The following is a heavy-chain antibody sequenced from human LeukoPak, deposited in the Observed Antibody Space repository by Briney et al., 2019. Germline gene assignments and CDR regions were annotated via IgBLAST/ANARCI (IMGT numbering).Heavy chain of an antibody. D-gene: IGHD2-2*01. J-gene: IGHJ5*02. CDR1: GYTFTGYY. Sequence: ASVKVSCKASGYTFTGYYMHWVRQAPGQGLEWMGWINPNSGGTNYAQKFQGRVTMTRDTSISTAYMELSRLRSDDTAVYYCAREVYCSSTSCSANWFDPWGQGTLVTVSS. V-gene: IGHV1-2*02. CDR2: INPNSGGT. CDR3: AREVYCSSTSCSANWFDP.